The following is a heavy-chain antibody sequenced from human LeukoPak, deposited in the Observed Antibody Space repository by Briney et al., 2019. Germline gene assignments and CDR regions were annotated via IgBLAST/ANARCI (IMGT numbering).Heavy chain of an antibody. V-gene: IGHV1-2*02. Sequence: ASVKVSCKASGYTFTGYYTHWVRQAPGQGLEWMGWINPNSGGTNYAQKFLGRVTMTRDTSISTAYMELSRLRSDDTAVYYCARDSERMDIVATVLDYWGQGTLVTVSS. CDR3: ARDSERMDIVATVLDY. CDR1: GYTFTGYY. D-gene: IGHD5-12*01. J-gene: IGHJ4*02. CDR2: INPNSGGT.